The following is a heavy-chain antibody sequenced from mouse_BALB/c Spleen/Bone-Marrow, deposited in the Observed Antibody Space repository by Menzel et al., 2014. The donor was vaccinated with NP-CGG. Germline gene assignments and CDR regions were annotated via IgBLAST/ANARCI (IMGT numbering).Heavy chain of an antibody. V-gene: IGHV5-17*02. D-gene: IGHD4-1*01. Sequence: EVQGVESGGGLVQPGGSRKLSCAASGFTFSSFGMHWVRQAPEKGLEWVAYISSGSSTIYYADTVKGRFTISRDNPKNPLFLQMTSLRSEDTAMYYCATGTRAMDYWGQGTSVTVSS. J-gene: IGHJ4*01. CDR3: ATGTRAMDY. CDR2: ISSGSSTI. CDR1: GFTFSSFG.